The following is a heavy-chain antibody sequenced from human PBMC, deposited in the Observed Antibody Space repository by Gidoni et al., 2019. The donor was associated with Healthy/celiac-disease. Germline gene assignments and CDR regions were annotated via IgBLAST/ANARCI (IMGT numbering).Heavy chain of an antibody. D-gene: IGHD5-12*01. CDR3: ERGPVKGGRSGYSGYVRLFDY. CDR1: GWSFSGYY. CDR2: INHSGST. Sequence: QVQLQQCGAGLFTPSETLSLTCAVYGWSFSGYYCSWIRQPPGKGLEWIGEINHSGSTNYNPSIKSRVTISVDTSKNQFSLKLSSVTAADTAVYYCERGPVKGGRSGYSGYVRLFDYWGQGTLVTVSS. J-gene: IGHJ4*02. V-gene: IGHV4-34*01.